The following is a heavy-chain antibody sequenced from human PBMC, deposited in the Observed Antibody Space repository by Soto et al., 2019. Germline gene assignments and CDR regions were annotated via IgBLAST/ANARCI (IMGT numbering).Heavy chain of an antibody. J-gene: IGHJ4*02. CDR3: ASSVYCTNGVCFCY. D-gene: IGHD2-8*01. CDR2: IYYSGST. Sequence: PSETLSLTCTVSGGSISSGGYYWSWIRQHPGKGLEWIGYIYYSGSTYYNPSLKSRVTISVDTSKNQFSLKLGSVTAADTAVYYCASSVYCTNGVCFCYWGQGTLVTVSS. CDR1: GGSISSGGYY. V-gene: IGHV4-31*03.